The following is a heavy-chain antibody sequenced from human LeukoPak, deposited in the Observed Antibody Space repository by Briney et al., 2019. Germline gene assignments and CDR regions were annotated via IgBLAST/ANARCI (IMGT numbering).Heavy chain of an antibody. D-gene: IGHD2-2*01. J-gene: IGHJ4*02. Sequence: GGSLRLSCAASGFTFSSYWMHWVRQAPGKGLVWVSRINTDGSSTSYADSVKGRFTISRDNAKNTLYLQMNSLRAEDTAVYYCARVGDCSSTSCPYYFDYWGQGTLVTVSS. V-gene: IGHV3-74*01. CDR1: GFTFSSYW. CDR3: ARVGDCSSTSCPYYFDY. CDR2: INTDGSST.